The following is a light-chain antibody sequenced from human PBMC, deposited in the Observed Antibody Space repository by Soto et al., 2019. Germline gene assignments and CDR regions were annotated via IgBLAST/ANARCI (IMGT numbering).Light chain of an antibody. CDR3: QQYSMSPRT. CDR2: GAF. Sequence: EIVLTQSPGTLSLSPGERATVSCRASQSVSGSYLAWYQQKPGQPPRLLIYGAFNRAGGISDRFSGSGSGTDFTLTISRLEPEDFAVYYCQQYSMSPRTFGQGTKVDIK. CDR1: QSVSGSY. V-gene: IGKV3-20*01. J-gene: IGKJ1*01.